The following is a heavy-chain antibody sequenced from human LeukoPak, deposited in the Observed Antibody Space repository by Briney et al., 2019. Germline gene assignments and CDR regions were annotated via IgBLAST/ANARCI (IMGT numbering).Heavy chain of an antibody. D-gene: IGHD4-17*01. J-gene: IGHJ4*02. CDR2: ISAYNGNT. Sequence: ASVKVSCKASGYTFTSYGISWVRQAPGQGLEWMGWISAYNGNTNYAQKLQGRVTMTTDTSTSTAYMELRSLRSDDTAVYYCARDILTVGMTTEGGGNDYWGQGTLDTVSS. CDR3: ARDILTVGMTTEGGGNDY. V-gene: IGHV1-18*01. CDR1: GYTFTSYG.